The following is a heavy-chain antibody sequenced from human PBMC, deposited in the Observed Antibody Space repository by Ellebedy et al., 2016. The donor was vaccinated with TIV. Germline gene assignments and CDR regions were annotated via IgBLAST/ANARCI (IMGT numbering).Heavy chain of an antibody. Sequence: SETLSLTYTVSGGSISSSSYYWGWIRQPPGKALEWIATIYYSGSTYYNPSLKSRVTISVDTSRNQFSLRLNSVTAADTAVYYCARLPSEDAFDIWGQGTMVTVSS. J-gene: IGHJ3*02. CDR3: ARLPSEDAFDI. CDR1: GGSISSSSYY. CDR2: IYYSGST. V-gene: IGHV4-39*01.